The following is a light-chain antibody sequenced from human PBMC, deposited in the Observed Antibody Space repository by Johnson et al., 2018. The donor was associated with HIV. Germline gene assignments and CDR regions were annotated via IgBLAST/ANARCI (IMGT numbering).Light chain of an antibody. J-gene: IGLJ1*01. CDR3: GTWDSSLSAYD. CDR1: SSNIGNNY. Sequence: QSVLTQPPSVSAAPGQKVTISCSGSSSNIGNNYVSWYQQVTGTAPKLLIYENNKRPSGIPDRFSGSKSGTSATLGITGLQTGDEADYYCGTWDSSLSAYDFATETKVTVL. CDR2: ENN. V-gene: IGLV1-51*02.